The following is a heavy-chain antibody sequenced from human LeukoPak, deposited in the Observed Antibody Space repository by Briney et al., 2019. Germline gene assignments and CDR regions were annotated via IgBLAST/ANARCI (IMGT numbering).Heavy chain of an antibody. CDR1: GGSISGYF. D-gene: IGHD3-10*01. CDR3: ARYGITIVRGGKYYFDS. V-gene: IGHV4-59*08. CDR2: IHYSGST. J-gene: IGHJ4*02. Sequence: PSGTLSLTCTVSGGSISGYFWSWIRQPPGKRLEWIGYIHYSGSTNYNPSLNSRVTISVDTSMNQFSLRLSSVTAAETAVYYCARYGITIVRGGKYYFDSGGQGTLVTVSP.